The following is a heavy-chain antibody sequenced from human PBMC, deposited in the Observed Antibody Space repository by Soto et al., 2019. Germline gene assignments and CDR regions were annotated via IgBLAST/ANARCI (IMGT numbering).Heavy chain of an antibody. J-gene: IGHJ3*02. CDR1: GYTFTGYF. CDR3: ARGLAVAGPVANDAFDI. D-gene: IGHD6-19*01. V-gene: IGHV1-2*02. Sequence: ASVKVSCKASGYTFTGYFMHWVRQAPGQGLEWMGWINPNSGSTNCTQKFQGRVTMTRDTSISTAYTEMSRLRSDDTGVYYCARGLAVAGPVANDAFDIWGQGTMVTVSS. CDR2: INPNSGST.